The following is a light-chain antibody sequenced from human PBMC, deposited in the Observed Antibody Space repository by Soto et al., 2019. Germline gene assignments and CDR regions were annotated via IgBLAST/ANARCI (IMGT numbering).Light chain of an antibody. CDR1: SSNIGAGHA. V-gene: IGLV1-51*01. Sequence: QSVLTQPPSVSGAPWQRVTISCTGTSSNIGAGHAVHWYRQFPGAAPKLLIYDNNKRPSGIPDRFSGSKSGTSGTLDITGLQTGDEADYYCATWDYSLTGEVFGGGTQLTVL. CDR2: DNN. CDR3: ATWDYSLTGEV. J-gene: IGLJ7*01.